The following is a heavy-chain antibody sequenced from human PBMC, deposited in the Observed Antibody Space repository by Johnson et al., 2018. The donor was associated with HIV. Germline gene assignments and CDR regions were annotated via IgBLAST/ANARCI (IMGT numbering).Heavy chain of an antibody. V-gene: IGHV3-66*01. D-gene: IGHD4-17*01. CDR2: IYGGDST. Sequence: VQVVESGGGVVQPGRSLRLSCAASGFTFSSYVMSWVRQAPGKGLEWVAVIYGGDSTKYTDSVKGRFTISRDNSRNMVHLQMKSLRVEDTAVDYCARDSYGDSPTFWGQGTRVTVSS. CDR3: ARDSYGDSPTF. J-gene: IGHJ3*01. CDR1: GFTFSSYV.